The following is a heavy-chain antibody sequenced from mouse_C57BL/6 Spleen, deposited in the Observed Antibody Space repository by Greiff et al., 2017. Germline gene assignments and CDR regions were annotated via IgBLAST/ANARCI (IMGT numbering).Heavy chain of an antibody. D-gene: IGHD3-2*02. J-gene: IGHJ4*01. Sequence: EVKLQESGPGLVKPSQSLSLTCSVTGYSITSGYYWNWIRQFPGNKLEWMGYISYDGSNNYNPSLKNRISITRDTSKNQFFLKLNSVTTEDTATYYCARDSSGYHLYAMDYWGQGTSVTVSS. CDR2: ISYDGSN. V-gene: IGHV3-6*01. CDR3: ARDSSGYHLYAMDY. CDR1: GYSITSGYY.